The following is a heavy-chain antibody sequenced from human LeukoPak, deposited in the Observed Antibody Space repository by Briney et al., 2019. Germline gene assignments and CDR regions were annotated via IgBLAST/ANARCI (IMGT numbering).Heavy chain of an antibody. V-gene: IGHV4-4*07. CDR1: GGSISSYY. CDR3: ARDSAMLTYFDY. CDR2: IYTSGST. D-gene: IGHD5-18*01. Sequence: SETLSLTCTVSGGSISSYYWSWIRQPAGKGLEGIGRIYTSGSTNYNPSLKSRVTMSIDTSKNQFSLKLSSVTAADTAVYYCARDSAMLTYFDYWGQGTLVTVSS. J-gene: IGHJ4*02.